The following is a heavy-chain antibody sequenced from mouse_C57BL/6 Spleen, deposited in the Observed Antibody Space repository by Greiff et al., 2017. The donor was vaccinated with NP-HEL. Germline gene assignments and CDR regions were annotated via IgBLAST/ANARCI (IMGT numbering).Heavy chain of an antibody. CDR3: ARGAMIRYFDV. Sequence: QVQLQQPGTELVKPGASVKLSCKSSGYTFTSYWMHWVKQRPGQGLEWIGNINPSNGGTNYNEKFKSKATLTVDKSSSAAYMQLSSLTSEDSAVYYCARGAMIRYFDVWGTGTTVTVSS. CDR2: INPSNGGT. CDR1: GYTFTSYW. V-gene: IGHV1-53*01. J-gene: IGHJ1*03. D-gene: IGHD2-4*01.